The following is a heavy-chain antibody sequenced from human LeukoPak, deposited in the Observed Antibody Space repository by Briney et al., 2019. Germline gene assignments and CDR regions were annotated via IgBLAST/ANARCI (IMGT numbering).Heavy chain of an antibody. CDR1: GFAFSSYS. CDR3: ARERSWYFDY. V-gene: IGHV3-48*02. D-gene: IGHD1-26*01. CDR2: ISSSSSAI. J-gene: IGHJ4*02. Sequence: PGGSLRLSCAASGFAFSSYSMNWVRQAPGKGLEWVSYISSSSSAIYYADSVKGRFTISRDNAKNSLYLQMNSLRDEDTAVYYCARERSWYFDYWGQGTLVTVSS.